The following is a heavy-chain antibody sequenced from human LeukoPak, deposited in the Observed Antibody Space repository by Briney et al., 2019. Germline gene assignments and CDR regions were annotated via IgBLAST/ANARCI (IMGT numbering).Heavy chain of an antibody. CDR3: ARERPYGALYFDY. CDR1: GGSISSGGYS. Sequence: PSQTLSLTCAVSGGSISSGGYSWSWIRQPPGKGLEWIGYIYHSGSTYYNPSLKSRVTISVDRSKNQFSLKLSSVTAADTAVYYCARERPYGALYFDYWGQGTLVTVSS. J-gene: IGHJ4*02. V-gene: IGHV4-30-2*01. CDR2: IYHSGST. D-gene: IGHD4-17*01.